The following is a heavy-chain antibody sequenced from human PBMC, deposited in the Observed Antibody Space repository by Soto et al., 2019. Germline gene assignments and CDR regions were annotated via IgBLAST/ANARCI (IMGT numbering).Heavy chain of an antibody. D-gene: IGHD3-9*01. CDR3: ARGPYYDILTGYYSWIDP. Sequence: QVQLQQWGAGLLKPSETLSLTCAVYGGSFSGYYWSWIRQPPGKGLEWIGEINHSGSTNYNPSLKSRVTISVDTSKNQFSLKLSSVTAADTAVYYCARGPYYDILTGYYSWIDPWGQGTLVTVSS. CDR2: INHSGST. V-gene: IGHV4-34*01. J-gene: IGHJ5*02. CDR1: GGSFSGYY.